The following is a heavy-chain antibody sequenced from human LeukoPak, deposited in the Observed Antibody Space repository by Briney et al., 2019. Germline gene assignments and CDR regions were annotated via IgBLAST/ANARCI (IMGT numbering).Heavy chain of an antibody. CDR1: GFTFDDYA. V-gene: IGHV3-9*01. J-gene: IGHJ4*02. CDR3: AKDMYFVGAAAGTGSYYFDY. CDR2: ISWNSGSI. Sequence: PGGSLRLSCAASGFTFDDYAMHWVRQAPGKGLEWVSGISWNSGSIGYADSVKGRFTISRDNAKNSLYLQMNSLRAEDTALYYCAKDMYFVGAAAGTGSYYFDYWGQGTLVTVSS. D-gene: IGHD6-13*01.